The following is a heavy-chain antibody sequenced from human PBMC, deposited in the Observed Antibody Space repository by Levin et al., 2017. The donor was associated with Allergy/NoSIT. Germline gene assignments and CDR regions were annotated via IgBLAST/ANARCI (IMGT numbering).Heavy chain of an antibody. J-gene: IGHJ4*02. CDR1: GFTFSNAW. D-gene: IGHD3-10*01. CDR2: IKSKSDGGTT. Sequence: PGGSLRLSCAASGFTFSNAWMSWVRQAPGKGLEWVGRIKSKSDGGTTDYAAPVKGRFTISRDDSKNTLYLQMTSLITEDTAVYYCTRPRGIRGGDPEYYFDYWGQGTLVTVSS. CDR3: TRPRGIRGGDPEYYFDY. V-gene: IGHV3-15*01.